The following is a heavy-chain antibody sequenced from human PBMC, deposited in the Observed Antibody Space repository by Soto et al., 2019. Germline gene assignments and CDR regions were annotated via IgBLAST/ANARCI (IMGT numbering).Heavy chain of an antibody. J-gene: IGHJ6*03. V-gene: IGHV4-34*01. D-gene: IGHD5-12*01. CDR3: ARTIVATKQGYYMDV. CDR1: RGSFSGYY. CDR2: INHSGST. Sequence: SETLLLTCVVYRGSFSGYYRLGFRQPPGKGLEWIGEINHSGSTNYNPSLKSRVTISVDTSKNQFSLKLSSVTAADTAVYYCARTIVATKQGYYMDVWGKGTTVT.